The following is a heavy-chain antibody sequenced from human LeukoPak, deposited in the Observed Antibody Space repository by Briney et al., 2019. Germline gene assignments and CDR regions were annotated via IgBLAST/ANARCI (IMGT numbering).Heavy chain of an antibody. CDR3: ARGDCSSTSCSSTPKNWFDP. CDR2: ISGSGGTT. V-gene: IGHV3-23*01. J-gene: IGHJ5*02. Sequence: GGSLRLSCAASGFTFSNYAMSWVRQAPGKGLEWVSAISGSGGTTYYADSVKGRYTISRDNSMNTLYLQMNSLRAEDTAVFYCARGDCSSTSCSSTPKNWFDPWGQGTLVSVSS. D-gene: IGHD2-2*01. CDR1: GFTFSNYA.